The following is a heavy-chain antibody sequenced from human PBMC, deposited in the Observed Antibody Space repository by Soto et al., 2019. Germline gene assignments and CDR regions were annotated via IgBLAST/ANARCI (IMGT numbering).Heavy chain of an antibody. V-gene: IGHV1-18*01. J-gene: IGHJ4*02. Sequence: QGQLVQSGAEVKKPGASVKVSCKASGYTLTTYGIHCVRQAPGQGLEWMGYISAYNDHTNFAQKFQGRVTMPTDPSTSTAFMELRSLRSDDSAVYYCARASLDTYYFDTPDWWGQGTLVSVSS. CDR3: ARASLDTYYFDTPDW. D-gene: IGHD3-22*01. CDR2: ISAYNDHT. CDR1: GYTLTTYG.